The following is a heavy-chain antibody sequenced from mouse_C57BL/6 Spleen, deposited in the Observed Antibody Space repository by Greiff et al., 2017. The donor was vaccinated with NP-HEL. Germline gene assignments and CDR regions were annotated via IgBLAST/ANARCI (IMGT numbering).Heavy chain of an antibody. J-gene: IGHJ2*01. Sequence: EVQLQQSGPVLVKPGASVKMSCKASGYTFTDYYMNWVKQSHGKSLEWIGVINPYNGGTSYNQKFKGKATLTVDKSSSTAYMELNSLTSEDSAVYYCARDGNPSFDYWGQGTTLTVSS. D-gene: IGHD2-1*01. CDR3: ARDGNPSFDY. V-gene: IGHV1-19*01. CDR2: INPYNGGT. CDR1: GYTFTDYY.